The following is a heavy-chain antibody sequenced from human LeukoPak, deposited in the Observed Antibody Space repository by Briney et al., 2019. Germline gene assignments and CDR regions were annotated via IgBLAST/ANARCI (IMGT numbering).Heavy chain of an antibody. D-gene: IGHD5-12*01. CDR2: ISNSGGRT. CDR3: AKSYNGYESKPDY. CDR1: GFTFSSYA. J-gene: IGHJ4*02. V-gene: IGHV3-23*01. Sequence: GGSLRLSCAASGFTFSSYAMSWVRQAPGKGLVWVSSISNSGGRTFYTDSVKGRFTISRDNSKITLYLQMNSLRAEDTAVYYCAKSYNGYESKPDYWGQGTLVTVSS.